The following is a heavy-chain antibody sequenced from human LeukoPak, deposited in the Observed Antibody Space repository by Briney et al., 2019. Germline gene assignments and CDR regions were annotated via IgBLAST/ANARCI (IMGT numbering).Heavy chain of an antibody. V-gene: IGHV4-34*01. D-gene: IGHD4-11*01. Sequence: PSETLSLTCAVYGGSFSGYYWSWLRQPPGKGLEWIGESNHSGSTNYIPSRKSRVTISVDTSKNQFSLKLSSVTAADTAVYYCASPTTVYYYYGMDVWGQGTTVTVSS. CDR1: GGSFSGYY. CDR3: ASPTTVYYYYGMDV. J-gene: IGHJ6*02. CDR2: SNHSGST.